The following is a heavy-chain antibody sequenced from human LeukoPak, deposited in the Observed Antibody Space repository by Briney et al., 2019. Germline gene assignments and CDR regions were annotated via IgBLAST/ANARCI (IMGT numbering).Heavy chain of an antibody. D-gene: IGHD6-19*01. CDR1: GFTFSSYS. J-gene: IGHJ4*02. CDR3: AQGDSSGWYGGVADFDY. CDR2: ISSSSYI. V-gene: IGHV3-21*01. Sequence: GGSLRLSCAASGFTFSSYSMNWVRQAPGKGLEWVSSISSSSYIYYADSVKGRFTISRDNAKNSLYLQMNSLRAEDTAVYYCAQGDSSGWYGGVADFDYWGQGTLVTVSS.